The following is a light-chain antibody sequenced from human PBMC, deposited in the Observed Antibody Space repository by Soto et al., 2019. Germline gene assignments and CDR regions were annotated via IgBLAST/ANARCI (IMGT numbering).Light chain of an antibody. CDR2: AAS. Sequence: DIQMTQSPSSLSTSVGDRVTITCRASQGISTFLNWYQQKPGKAPRLLIYAASRLQSGVTARFSDSGAETDFTLTITSLQPEDFGIYYCQQSYATVRTFGGGTKVE. J-gene: IGKJ4*01. V-gene: IGKV1-39*01. CDR3: QQSYATVRT. CDR1: QGISTF.